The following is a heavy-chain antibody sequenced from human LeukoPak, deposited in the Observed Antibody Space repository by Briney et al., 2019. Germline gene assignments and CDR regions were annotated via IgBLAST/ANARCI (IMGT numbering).Heavy chain of an antibody. D-gene: IGHD4-17*01. CDR1: GGTFSSYA. CDR3: VRVMTVTTFNYYYGMDV. J-gene: IGHJ6*02. CDR2: IIPILGIA. Sequence: SVKVSCKASGGTFSSYAISWVRQAPGQGLEWMGRIIPILGIANYAQKFQGRVTITADKSTSTAYMELSSLRSEDTAVYYCVRVMTVTTFNYYYGMDVWGQGTTVTVSS. V-gene: IGHV1-69*04.